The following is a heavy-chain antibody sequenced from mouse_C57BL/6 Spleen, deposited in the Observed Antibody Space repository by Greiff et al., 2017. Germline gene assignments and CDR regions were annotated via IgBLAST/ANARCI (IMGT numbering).Heavy chain of an antibody. D-gene: IGHD2-3*01. CDR1: GFSLTSYG. J-gene: IGHJ3*01. CDR3: ASDYDGYPFAY. CDR2: IWGVGST. V-gene: IGHV2-6*01. Sequence: VQVVESGPGLVAPSQSLSITCTVSGFSLTSYGVDWVRQSPGKGLEWLGVIWGVGSTNYNSALKSRLSISKDNSKSQVFLKMNSLQTDDTAMYYCASDYDGYPFAYWGQGTLVTVSA.